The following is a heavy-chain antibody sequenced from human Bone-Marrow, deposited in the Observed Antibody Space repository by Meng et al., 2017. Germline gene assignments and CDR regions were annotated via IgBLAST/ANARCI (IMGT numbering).Heavy chain of an antibody. D-gene: IGHD5-18*01. CDR1: GWSFSGYY. J-gene: IGHJ4*02. CDR3: ARGSWLQLWLQDY. CDR2: INHSGST. Sequence: VQLKQWGVGLLKPSETLSLNVDVYGWSFSGYYWSWIRQPQGKGLEWIGEINHSGSTNYNPSLKSRVTISVDTSKNQFYLKLSSVTAADTAVYYCARGSWLQLWLQDYWGQGTLVTVSS. V-gene: IGHV4-34*01.